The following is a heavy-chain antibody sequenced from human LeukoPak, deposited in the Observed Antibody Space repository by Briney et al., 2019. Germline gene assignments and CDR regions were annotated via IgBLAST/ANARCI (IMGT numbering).Heavy chain of an antibody. CDR1: GYNFAEYW. D-gene: IGHD2/OR15-2a*01. CDR2: IYPGGSDR. V-gene: IGHV5-51*01. J-gene: IGHJ4*02. CDR3: ARHFYDTSTYYSSFDF. Sequence: GESLKISCKGSGYNFAEYWIGWVGQMPGKGLEWVAFIYPGGSDRRYSPPFQAQVTVSADKSINTVYLQCGSLKASDTAMYYCARHFYDTSTYYSSFDFWGQGTLVTVSS.